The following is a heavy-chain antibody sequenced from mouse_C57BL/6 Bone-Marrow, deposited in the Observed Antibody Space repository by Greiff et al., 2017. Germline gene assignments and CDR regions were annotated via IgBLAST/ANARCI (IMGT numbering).Heavy chain of an antibody. J-gene: IGHJ3*01. D-gene: IGHD2-12*01. Sequence: QVQLQQSGAELVRPGTSVKMSCKASGYTFPNYWIGWAKQRPGHGLEWIGDIYPGGGYTNTNEKFKGKATLTAEKSSSTAYMQFISLPSEDSAIYYCARLGCYTWFAYWGQGTLVTVSA. V-gene: IGHV1-63*01. CDR3: ARLGCYTWFAY. CDR1: GYTFPNYW. CDR2: IYPGGGYT.